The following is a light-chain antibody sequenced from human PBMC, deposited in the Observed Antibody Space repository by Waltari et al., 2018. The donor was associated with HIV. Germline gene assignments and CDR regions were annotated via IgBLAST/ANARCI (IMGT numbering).Light chain of an antibody. J-gene: IGKJ4*01. V-gene: IGKV1-5*01. Sequence: IHMTQSPSTVSASVGDSVILSCRARQNINRWLALYQQTPGKPPRFLIYQASTLERGVPSRFSGSGSGTLFTLTINNLQPVDFGTYYCQQYHSYPVTFGGGTKVEIK. CDR2: QAS. CDR3: QQYHSYPVT. CDR1: QNINRW.